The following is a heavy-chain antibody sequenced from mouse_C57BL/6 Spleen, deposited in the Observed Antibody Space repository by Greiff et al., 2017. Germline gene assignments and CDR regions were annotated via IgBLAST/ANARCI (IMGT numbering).Heavy chain of an antibody. J-gene: IGHJ4*01. Sequence: VQLKESVAELVRPGASVKLSCTASGFNIKNTYMHWVKQRPEQGLEWIGRIDPANGNTKYAPKFQGKATITADTSSNTAYLQLSSLTSEDTAIYYCARYYYGSSRAMDYWGQGTSVTVSS. D-gene: IGHD1-1*01. V-gene: IGHV14-3*01. CDR2: IDPANGNT. CDR3: ARYYYGSSRAMDY. CDR1: GFNIKNTY.